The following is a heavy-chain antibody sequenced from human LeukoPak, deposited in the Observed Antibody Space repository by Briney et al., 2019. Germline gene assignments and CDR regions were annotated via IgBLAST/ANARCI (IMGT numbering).Heavy chain of an antibody. D-gene: IGHD2-15*01. Sequence: SVKVSCKASGGTFSSYAISWVRQAPGQGLEWMGGITPIFGTANYAQKFQGRVTITADESTSTAYMELSSLRSEDTAVYYCASNYCSGGSCYYTYWGQGTLVTVSS. CDR3: ASNYCSGGSCYYTY. CDR2: ITPIFGTA. V-gene: IGHV1-69*13. J-gene: IGHJ4*02. CDR1: GGTFSSYA.